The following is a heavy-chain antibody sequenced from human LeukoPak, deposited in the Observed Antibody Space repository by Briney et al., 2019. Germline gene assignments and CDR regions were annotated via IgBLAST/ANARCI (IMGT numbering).Heavy chain of an antibody. J-gene: IGHJ6*02. Sequence: GGSLRLSCAASGFPFSTYYMDWFRQAPGKGLEWVGLSRAKGDSYSTEYAASVRGRFSISRDESQNSMFLHMNSLKTEDTAVYFCAREYFYGMDVWGQGTTVTVSS. CDR2: SRAKGDSYST. V-gene: IGHV3-72*01. CDR3: AREYFYGMDV. CDR1: GFPFSTYY.